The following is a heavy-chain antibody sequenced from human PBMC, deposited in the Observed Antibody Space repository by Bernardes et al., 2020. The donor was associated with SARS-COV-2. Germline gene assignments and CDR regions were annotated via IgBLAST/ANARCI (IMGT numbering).Heavy chain of an antibody. CDR1: GFTFSSYG. J-gene: IGHJ5*02. CDR2: IWYDGSNK. V-gene: IGHV3-33*01. CDR3: ARSYYGVKSWFDP. Sequence: GGSLRLSCAASGFTFSSYGMHWVRQAPGKGLEWVAVIWYDGSNKYYADSVKGRFTISRDNSKNTLYLQMNSLRAEDTAVYYCARSYYGVKSWFDPWGQGTLVTVSS. D-gene: IGHD4-17*01.